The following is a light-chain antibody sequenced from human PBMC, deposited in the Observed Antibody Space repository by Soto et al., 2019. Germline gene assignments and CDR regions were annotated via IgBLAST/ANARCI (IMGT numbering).Light chain of an antibody. CDR2: GGS. J-gene: IGKJ2*01. CDR3: QQWSSSPLT. Sequence: EIVLTQSPGTLSLSPGERATLSCRASQSVTNSRLAWYQQKPGQAPKVLIYGGSNRATCIPDRFSGSGSGTDFTLTISRLEPEDVAIYYCQQWSSSPLTCVQGTKLEIK. V-gene: IGKV3-20*01. CDR1: QSVTNSR.